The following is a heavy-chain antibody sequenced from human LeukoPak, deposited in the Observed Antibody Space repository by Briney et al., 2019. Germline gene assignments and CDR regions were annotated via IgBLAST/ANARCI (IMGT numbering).Heavy chain of an antibody. J-gene: IGHJ6*02. V-gene: IGHV5-51*01. CDR2: IYPSDSET. CDR3: ARRRAASTIYHYSMDF. CDR1: GYTFSTYW. Sequence: GESLKISCKAAGYTFSTYWIAWVRQMPGKGLEWMGIIYPSDSETRYSPSFQGQVTISVDKSISTAYLQWRSLKASDTAMYYCARRRAASTIYHYSMDFWGHGTTVIVSS. D-gene: IGHD5/OR15-5a*01.